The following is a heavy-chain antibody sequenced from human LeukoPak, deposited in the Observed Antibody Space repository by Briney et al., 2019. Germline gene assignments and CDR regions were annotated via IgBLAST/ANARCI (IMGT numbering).Heavy chain of an antibody. CDR1: GDSVSSNSAT. D-gene: IGHD6-13*01. CDR3: ARRKAATFGMDV. J-gene: IGHJ6*02. CDR2: TYYRSKWYN. V-gene: IGHV6-1*01. Sequence: SQTLSLTCAISGDSVSSNSATWNWVRQSPSRGLEWLGRTYYRSKWYNDYAVSMKSRITINPDTSKNQFSLQLNSVTPEDTAVYYCARRKAATFGMDVWGQGTTVTVSS.